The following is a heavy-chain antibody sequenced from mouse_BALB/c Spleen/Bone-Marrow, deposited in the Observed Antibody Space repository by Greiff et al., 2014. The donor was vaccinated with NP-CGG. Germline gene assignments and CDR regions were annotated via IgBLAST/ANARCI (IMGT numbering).Heavy chain of an antibody. V-gene: IGHV1-7*01. CDR2: INPSTGYT. Sequence: QVHVKQSGAELAKPGASVKMSCKAPGYTFTSYWMHWVKQRPGQGLEWIGYINPSTGYTEYNQKFKDKATLTADKSSSTAYMQLSSLTSEDSAVYYCARSNYPAWFAYWGQGTLVTVSA. CDR1: GYTFTSYW. D-gene: IGHD2-5*01. J-gene: IGHJ3*01. CDR3: ARSNYPAWFAY.